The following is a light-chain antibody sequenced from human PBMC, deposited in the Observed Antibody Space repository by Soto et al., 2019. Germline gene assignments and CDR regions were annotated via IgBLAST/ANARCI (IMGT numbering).Light chain of an antibody. CDR2: GAS. CDR1: QRIGSN. Sequence: EIIMTQSPATLSVSPGERATLSCKASQRIGSNLAWYQQKPGQAPRLLIYGASSRATGFPARFSGSGSGTEFTLTISSWQSEDFAVYYCQQYKNWPPWTFGQGTKVE. CDR3: QQYKNWPPWT. J-gene: IGKJ1*01. V-gene: IGKV3-15*01.